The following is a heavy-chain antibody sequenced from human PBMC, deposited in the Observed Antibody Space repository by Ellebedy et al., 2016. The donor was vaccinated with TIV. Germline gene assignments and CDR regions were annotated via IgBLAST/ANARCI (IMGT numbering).Heavy chain of an antibody. CDR1: GFTFSSYG. CDR2: ISYDGSNK. CDR3: AREAMVRGVGGFDY. J-gene: IGHJ4*02. Sequence: GGSLRLSXAASGFTFSSYGMHWVRQAPGKGLEWVAVISYDGSNKYYADSVKGRFTISRDNSKNTLYLQMNSLRAEDTAVYYCAREAMVRGVGGFDYWGQGTLVTVSS. V-gene: IGHV3-30*03. D-gene: IGHD3-10*01.